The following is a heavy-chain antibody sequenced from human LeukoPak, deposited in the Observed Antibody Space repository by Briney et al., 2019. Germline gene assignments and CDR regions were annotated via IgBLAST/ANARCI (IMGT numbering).Heavy chain of an antibody. CDR2: IYYSGST. V-gene: IGHV4-59*01. Sequence: PSETLSLTCTVSGGSISSYYWSWIRQPPGKGLEWIGYIYYSGSTNYNPSLKSRVTISVDTSKNQFSLKLSSVTAADTAVYYCARTLSPYDGSGYYLYWGQGTLVTVSS. J-gene: IGHJ4*02. CDR3: ARTLSPYDGSGYYLY. D-gene: IGHD3-22*01. CDR1: GGSISSYY.